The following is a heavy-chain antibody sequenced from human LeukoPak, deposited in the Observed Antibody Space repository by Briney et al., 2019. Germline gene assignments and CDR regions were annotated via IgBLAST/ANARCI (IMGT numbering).Heavy chain of an antibody. D-gene: IGHD5-24*01. V-gene: IGHV3-53*01. CDR3: AREDGYNAEFDY. CDR2: IYSGGST. J-gene: IGHJ4*02. Sequence: GGSLRLSCAASGFTVSSNYMSWVRQAPGKGLEWVSVIYSGGSTYYADSVKGRFTISRDNSKNTLYLQMNSLRAKDTAVYYCAREDGYNAEFDYWGQGTLVTVSS. CDR1: GFTVSSNY.